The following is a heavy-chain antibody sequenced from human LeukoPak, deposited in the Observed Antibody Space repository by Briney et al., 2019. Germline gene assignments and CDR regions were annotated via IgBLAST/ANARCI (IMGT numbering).Heavy chain of an antibody. CDR3: ARDHDYGPDY. Sequence: ASLKVSCKASGYTFTVHYMHWLRQAPGQGLEWMGWIKPDSGATNFAQNFQGRVTMTSGTSINTAYMELSSLTSDDTAIYYCARDHDYGPDYWGQGTLVTVSA. V-gene: IGHV1-2*02. CDR2: IKPDSGAT. J-gene: IGHJ4*02. D-gene: IGHD4/OR15-4a*01. CDR1: GYTFTVHY.